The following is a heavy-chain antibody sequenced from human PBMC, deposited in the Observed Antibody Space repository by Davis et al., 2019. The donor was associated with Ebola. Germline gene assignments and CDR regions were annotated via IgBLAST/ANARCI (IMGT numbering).Heavy chain of an antibody. Sequence: AASVKVSCKASGYTFTRYGISWVRQAPGQGLEWMGWISAYNGNTNYAQNLQGRVTMTTDTSTSTAYMEVRSLRYDETAVYYCARAVTMVLPSGWFDPWGQGTLVTVSS. J-gene: IGHJ5*02. CDR2: ISAYNGNT. D-gene: IGHD3-10*01. CDR1: GYTFTRYG. V-gene: IGHV1-18*01. CDR3: ARAVTMVLPSGWFDP.